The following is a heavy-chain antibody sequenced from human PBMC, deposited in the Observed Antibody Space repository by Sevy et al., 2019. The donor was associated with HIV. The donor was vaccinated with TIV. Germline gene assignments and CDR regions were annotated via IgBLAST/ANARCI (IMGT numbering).Heavy chain of an antibody. CDR1: GYTFTSYS. CDR2: ISAHNGNT. D-gene: IGHD6-13*01. CDR3: ARDRGIASAGTYMDV. J-gene: IGHJ6*03. V-gene: IGHV1-18*01. Sequence: ASVKVSCKASGYTFTSYSITWVRQAPGQGLEWMGWISAHNGNTKYAQKLQGRVTMTTDTSTTTAYMELMSLRSDDTAVYYCARDRGIASAGTYMDVWGKGTTVTVSS.